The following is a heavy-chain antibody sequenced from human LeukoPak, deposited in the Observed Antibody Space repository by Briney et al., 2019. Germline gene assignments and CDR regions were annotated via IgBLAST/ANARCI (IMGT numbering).Heavy chain of an antibody. Sequence: SETLSLTCTVSGGSISSSSYYWGWIRQPPGKGLEWIGSIYYSGSTYYNPSLKGRVTISVDTSKNQFSLKLSSVTAADTAVYYCARIYDDYGDYRCDAFDIWGQGTMVTVSS. J-gene: IGHJ3*02. CDR1: GGSISSSSYY. CDR3: ARIYDDYGDYRCDAFDI. V-gene: IGHV4-39*07. CDR2: IYYSGST. D-gene: IGHD4-17*01.